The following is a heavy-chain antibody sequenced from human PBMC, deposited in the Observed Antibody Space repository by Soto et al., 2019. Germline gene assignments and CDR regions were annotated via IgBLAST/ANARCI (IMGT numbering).Heavy chain of an antibody. V-gene: IGHV3-23*01. D-gene: IGHD5-12*01. CDR2: ITGSDDRT. Sequence: EVQLLESGGGLVQPGGSLRLSCAASGFTFATYTMSWVRQTPGKGLEWVSAITGSDDRTYYADSVKGRFTISRDNSKNTLYLQMNSLGAEDTAVYYCAKNSAATIRVGFDYWGQGTLVTVSS. CDR1: GFTFATYT. CDR3: AKNSAATIRVGFDY. J-gene: IGHJ4*02.